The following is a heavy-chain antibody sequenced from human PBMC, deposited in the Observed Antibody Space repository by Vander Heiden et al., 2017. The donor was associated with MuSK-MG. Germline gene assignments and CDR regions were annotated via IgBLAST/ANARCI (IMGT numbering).Heavy chain of an antibody. CDR2: VNAGNGAT. Sequence: QVQLVQSGVEVKRPGASVKVSCWASGYTFTNYAVQWVRQAPGQGLEWMGGVNAGNGATRSSLRFQGRVTITRDASASTAYMELSSLRSEDTAVYYCARGRWVGTSNPYYLDYWGQGTLVTVSS. CDR1: GYTFTNYA. V-gene: IGHV1-3*01. D-gene: IGHD1-26*01. J-gene: IGHJ4*02. CDR3: ARGRWVGTSNPYYLDY.